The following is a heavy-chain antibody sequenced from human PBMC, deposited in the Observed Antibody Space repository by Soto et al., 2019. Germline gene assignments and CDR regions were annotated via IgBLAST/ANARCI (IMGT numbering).Heavy chain of an antibody. D-gene: IGHD3-22*01. CDR2: IVVGSGNT. V-gene: IGHV1-58*01. J-gene: IGHJ5*02. CDR1: GFTFTSSA. CDR3: AAVRTTMIVVAVPEEIKLDP. Sequence: SVKVSCKASGFTFTSSAVQWVRQARGQRLEWIGWIVVGSGNTNYAQKFQERVTITRDMSTSTAYMELSSLRSEDTAVYYCAAVRTTMIVVAVPEEIKLDPWGQGTLVTVSS.